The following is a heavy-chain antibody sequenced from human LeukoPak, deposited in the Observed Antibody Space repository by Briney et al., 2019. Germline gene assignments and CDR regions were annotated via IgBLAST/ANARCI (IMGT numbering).Heavy chain of an antibody. CDR3: AREIKDILTGYHNAFDI. Sequence: ASVKVSCKASGYTFTCYYMHWVRQAPGQGLEWMGWINPNSGGTNYAEKFQGRVTMTRDTSISTAYMELSRLRSDDTAVYYCAREIKDILTGYHNAFDIWGQGTMVTVSS. D-gene: IGHD3-9*01. CDR2: INPNSGGT. J-gene: IGHJ3*02. CDR1: GYTFTCYY. V-gene: IGHV1-2*02.